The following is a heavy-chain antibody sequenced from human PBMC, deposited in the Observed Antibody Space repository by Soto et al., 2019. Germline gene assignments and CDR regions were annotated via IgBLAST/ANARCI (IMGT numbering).Heavy chain of an antibody. CDR2: IYYSGST. CDR1: GGSISSYY. J-gene: IGHJ4*02. D-gene: IGHD3-9*01. V-gene: IGHV4-59*01. Sequence: SETLSLTCTVSGGSISSYYWSWIRQPPGKGLEWIGYIYYSGSTNYNPSLKSRVTISVDTSKNQFSLKLSSVTAADTAVYYCARNDILTGYYFFDYWGQGTLVTVSS. CDR3: ARNDILTGYYFFDY.